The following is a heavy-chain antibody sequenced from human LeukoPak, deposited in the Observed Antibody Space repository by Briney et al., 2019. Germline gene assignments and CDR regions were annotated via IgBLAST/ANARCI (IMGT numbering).Heavy chain of an antibody. CDR2: IYYSGGT. Sequence: SETLSLTCTVSGGSISSYYWSWIRQPPGKGLEWTGYIYYSGGTNYNPSLKSRDAISVHTSNNLFSLKLSSVAAADTAVYYCARFAYGSGSYYYVVARFHSGMDVWGQGTTVTVSS. J-gene: IGHJ6*02. CDR1: GGSISSYY. CDR3: ARFAYGSGSYYYVVARFHSGMDV. D-gene: IGHD3-10*01. V-gene: IGHV4-59*01.